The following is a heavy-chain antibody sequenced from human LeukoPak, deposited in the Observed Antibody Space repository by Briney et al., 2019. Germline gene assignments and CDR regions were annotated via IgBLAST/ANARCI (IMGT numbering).Heavy chain of an antibody. J-gene: IGHJ3*01. V-gene: IGHV1-24*01. D-gene: IGHD3-3*01. CDR1: GYTLSEFS. Sequence: ASVRVSCKVFGYTLSEFSIHWVRQAPGRGLEWMGGFDPDQDETVYARRFQGRVTMTEDTSTDTAYLELSSLRSDDTAVYYCAAAIFGVANVHNFDLWGQGTMVTVSS. CDR3: AAAIFGVANVHNFDL. CDR2: FDPDQDET.